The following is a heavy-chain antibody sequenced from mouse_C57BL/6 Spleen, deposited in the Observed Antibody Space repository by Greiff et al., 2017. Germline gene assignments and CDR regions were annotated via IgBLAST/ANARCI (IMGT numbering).Heavy chain of an antibody. CDR1: GYTFPSYW. Sequence: QVQLKQPGAELVRPGSSVKLSCKASGYTFPSYWLHWVKQRPIQGLEWIGNIDPSDSETHYNQKFKDKATLTVDKSSSTAYMQLSSLTSEDSAVDYCASKGSKGYFDYWGQGTTLTVSA. J-gene: IGHJ2*01. V-gene: IGHV1-52*01. D-gene: IGHD2-5*01. CDR3: ASKGSKGYFDY. CDR2: IDPSDSET.